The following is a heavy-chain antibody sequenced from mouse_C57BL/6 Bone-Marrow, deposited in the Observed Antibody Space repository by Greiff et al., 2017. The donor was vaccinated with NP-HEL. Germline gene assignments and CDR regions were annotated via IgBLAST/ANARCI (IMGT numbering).Heavy chain of an antibody. V-gene: IGHV1-22*01. CDR1: GYTFTDYN. CDR2: INPNNGGT. D-gene: IGHD1-1*01. J-gene: IGHJ3*01. Sequence: EVQLAESGPELVKPGASVKMSCKASGYTFTDYNMHWVKQSHGKSLEWIGYINPNNGGTSYNQKFKGKATLTVNKSSSTAYMELRSLTSEDSAVYYCAIGYYGSSPFAYWGQGTLVTVSA. CDR3: AIGYYGSSPFAY.